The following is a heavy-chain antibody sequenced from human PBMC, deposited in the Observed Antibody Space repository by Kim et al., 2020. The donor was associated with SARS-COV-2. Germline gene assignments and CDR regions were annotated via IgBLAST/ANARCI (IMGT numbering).Heavy chain of an antibody. J-gene: IGHJ4*02. CDR3: AKTIAVAGQPEGGGY. Sequence: DYVKGRFTISRDKSKNTLYLQMNSLRAEDTAVYYCAKTIAVAGQPEGGGYWGQGTLVTVSS. V-gene: IGHV3-23*01. D-gene: IGHD6-19*01.